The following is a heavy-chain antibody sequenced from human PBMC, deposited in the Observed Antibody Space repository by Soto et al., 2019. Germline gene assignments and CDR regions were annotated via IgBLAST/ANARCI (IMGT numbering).Heavy chain of an antibody. D-gene: IGHD3-16*02. Sequence: SETLSLTCAVYGGSFSGYYWSWIRQPPGKGLEWIGEINHSGSTNYNPSLESRVTISVDTSKNQFSLKLSSVTAADTAVYYCARGKLSDYVWGSYRYHFDYWGQGTVVT. CDR3: ARGKLSDYVWGSYRYHFDY. J-gene: IGHJ4*02. CDR2: INHSGST. CDR1: GGSFSGYY. V-gene: IGHV4-34*01.